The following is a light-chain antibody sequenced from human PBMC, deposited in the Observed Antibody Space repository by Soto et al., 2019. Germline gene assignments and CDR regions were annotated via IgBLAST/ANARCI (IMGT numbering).Light chain of an antibody. V-gene: IGKV3-20*01. Sequence: EIVLTQSPGTLSLSPGEKATLSCRASQSVSSSYLAWYQQKPGQAPRLLIYGASSRATGIPDRFSGSGSGKDFTLTISRLEPEDLAVYYCQQYGRSPPNTFGQGTKLEIK. CDR3: QQYGRSPPNT. CDR1: QSVSSSY. J-gene: IGKJ2*01. CDR2: GAS.